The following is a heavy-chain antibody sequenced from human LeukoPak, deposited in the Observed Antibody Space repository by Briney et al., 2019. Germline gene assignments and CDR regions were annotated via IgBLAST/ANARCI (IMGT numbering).Heavy chain of an antibody. CDR2: IPYDGSNK. D-gene: IGHD5-24*01. CDR1: GFTFSSYG. J-gene: IGHJ4*02. CDR3: ARNLGADGYNLFDY. Sequence: GGSLRLSCAASGFTFSSYGMHWVRQAPGKGLEWVAVIPYDGSNKYYADSVKGRFTISRDNSKNTLYLQMNSLRVEDTAVYYCARNLGADGYNLFDYWGQGTLVTVSS. V-gene: IGHV3-30*03.